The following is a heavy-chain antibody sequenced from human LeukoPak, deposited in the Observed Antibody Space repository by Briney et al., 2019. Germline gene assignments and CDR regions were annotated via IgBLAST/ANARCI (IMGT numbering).Heavy chain of an antibody. V-gene: IGHV4-59*12. Sequence: PSETLSLTCAVYGGSFSGYYWSWIRQPPGKGLEWIGYIYYSGSTNYNPSLKSRVTISVDTSKNQFSLKLSSVTAADTAVYYCARRSSGWEYWGQGTLVTVSS. D-gene: IGHD1-26*01. CDR1: GGSFSGYY. CDR2: IYYSGST. J-gene: IGHJ4*02. CDR3: ARRSSGWEY.